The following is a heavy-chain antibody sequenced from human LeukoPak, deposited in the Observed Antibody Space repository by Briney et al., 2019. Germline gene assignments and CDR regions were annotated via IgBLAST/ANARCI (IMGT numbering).Heavy chain of an antibody. V-gene: IGHV5-51*01. CDR2: IYPGDSET. CDR1: DSSFTNYR. D-gene: IGHD1-26*01. CDR3: ARPDYSGTYDYWHFDL. Sequence: GEALQISCKGSDSSFTNYRIGWGRPMPGKGGEWMGIIYPGDSETRYSPSFQGQVTISADKSISTAYLQWSSLKASDTAMYYCARPDYSGTYDYWHFDLWGRGTLVTVSS. J-gene: IGHJ2*01.